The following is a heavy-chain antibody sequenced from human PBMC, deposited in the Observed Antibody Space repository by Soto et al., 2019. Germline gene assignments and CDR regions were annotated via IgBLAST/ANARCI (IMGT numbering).Heavy chain of an antibody. Sequence: KQSPTLSLTCAISGDSVSSNTATWNWIRQSPSGGLEWLGRTYYRSKWYNDYALSVISRITINPDTSKNQFSLHLKSVTPEDTGVYYCAGDPGSNWFDPWGQGTLVTVSS. V-gene: IGHV6-1*01. CDR1: GDSVSSNTAT. CDR2: TYYRSKWYN. D-gene: IGHD3-10*01. CDR3: AGDPGSNWFDP. J-gene: IGHJ5*02.